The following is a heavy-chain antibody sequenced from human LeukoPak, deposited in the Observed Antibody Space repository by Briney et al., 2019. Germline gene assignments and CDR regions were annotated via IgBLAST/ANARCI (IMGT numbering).Heavy chain of an antibody. CDR1: GYSFTSYW. J-gene: IGHJ4*02. Sequence: GESLKISCKGSGYSFTSYWIGWVRQMPGKGLEWMGIIYPGDSDTRYSPSFQGQVTISADKSISTAYLQWSSLKASDTAMYYCARLPYCSSTSCYEADYWGQGTLVTVSS. CDR3: ARLPYCSSTSCYEADY. V-gene: IGHV5-51*01. D-gene: IGHD2-2*01. CDR2: IYPGDSDT.